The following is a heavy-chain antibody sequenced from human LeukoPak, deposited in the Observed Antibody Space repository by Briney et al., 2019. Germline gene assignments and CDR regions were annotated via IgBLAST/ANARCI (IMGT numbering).Heavy chain of an antibody. D-gene: IGHD6-13*01. CDR2: IYHSGST. CDR1: GGSISSYY. Sequence: SETLSLTCTVSGGSISSYYWSWIRQPPGKGLEWIGYIYHSGSTYYNPSLKSRVTISVDRSKNQFSLKLSSVTAADTAVYYCARGYSSSWDNWFDPWGQGTLVTVSS. J-gene: IGHJ5*02. V-gene: IGHV4-59*12. CDR3: ARGYSSSWDNWFDP.